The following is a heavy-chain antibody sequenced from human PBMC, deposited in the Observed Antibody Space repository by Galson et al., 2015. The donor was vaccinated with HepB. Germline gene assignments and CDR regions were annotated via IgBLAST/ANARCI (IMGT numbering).Heavy chain of an antibody. CDR1: GYTFTGYY. J-gene: IGHJ5*02. CDR2: INPNSGGT. V-gene: IGHV1-2*02. Sequence: SVKVSCKASGYTFTGYYMHWVRQAPGQGLEWMGWINPNSGGTNYAQKFQGRVTMTRDTSISTAYMELSRLRSDDTAVYYCARADGMVRGVIIENWFDPWGQGTLVTVSS. D-gene: IGHD3-10*01. CDR3: ARADGMVRGVIIENWFDP.